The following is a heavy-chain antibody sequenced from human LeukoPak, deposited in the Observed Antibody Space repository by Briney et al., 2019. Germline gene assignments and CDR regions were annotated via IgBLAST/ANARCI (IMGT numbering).Heavy chain of an antibody. J-gene: IGHJ3*02. D-gene: IGHD4-11*01. CDR3: AGAATALGAFDI. CDR2: IYYSGST. CDR1: GGSISSYY. V-gene: IGHV4-59*01. Sequence: PSETLSLTCTVSGGSISSYYWSWIRQPPGKGLEWIGYIYYSGSTNYNPSLKSRVTISVDTSKNQFSLKLSSVTAADTAVYYCAGAATALGAFDIWGQGTMVTVSS.